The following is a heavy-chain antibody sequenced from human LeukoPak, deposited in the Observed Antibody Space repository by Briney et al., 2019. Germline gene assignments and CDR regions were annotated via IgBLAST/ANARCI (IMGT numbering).Heavy chain of an antibody. V-gene: IGHV3-21*01. CDR1: GFTFSSYN. J-gene: IGHJ6*03. D-gene: IGHD1-26*01. Sequence: GGSLRLSCAASGFTFSSYNMNWVRQTPGQGLEWVSSITSGSSHIYYADSVKGRFTISGDDAKSSLYLQMNSLRAEDTAAYYCARDPYSGSYGADYYYYMDVWGKGTTVTISS. CDR2: ITSGSSHI. CDR3: ARDPYSGSYGADYYYYMDV.